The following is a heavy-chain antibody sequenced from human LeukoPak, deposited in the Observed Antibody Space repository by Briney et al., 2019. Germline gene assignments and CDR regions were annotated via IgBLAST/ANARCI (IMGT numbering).Heavy chain of an antibody. D-gene: IGHD2-2*03. CDR3: ARDVDIVVVPAAKYGMDV. V-gene: IGHV3-11*01. CDR1: GFTLSDYY. J-gene: IGHJ6*02. Sequence: GGSLRLSCAASGFTLSDYYMSWIRQAPGKGLEWVSYISSSGSTIYYADSVKGRFTISRDNAKNSLYLQMNSLRAEDTAVYYCARDVDIVVVPAAKYGMDVWGQGTTVTVSS. CDR2: ISSSGSTI.